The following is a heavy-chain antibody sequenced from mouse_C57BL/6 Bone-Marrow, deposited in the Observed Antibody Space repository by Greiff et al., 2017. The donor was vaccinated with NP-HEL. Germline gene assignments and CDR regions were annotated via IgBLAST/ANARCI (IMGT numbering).Heavy chain of an antibody. Sequence: VQLQQPGAELVKPGASVKLSCKASGYTFTSYWMQWVKQRPGQGLEWIGEIDPSDSYTNYNQKFKGKATLTVDTSSSTAYLQLSSLTSEDTAVYYCASEGGYGNFPWFAYGGQGTLVTVSA. CDR1: GYTFTSYW. J-gene: IGHJ3*01. V-gene: IGHV1-50*01. CDR3: ASEGGYGNFPWFAY. CDR2: IDPSDSYT. D-gene: IGHD2-1*01.